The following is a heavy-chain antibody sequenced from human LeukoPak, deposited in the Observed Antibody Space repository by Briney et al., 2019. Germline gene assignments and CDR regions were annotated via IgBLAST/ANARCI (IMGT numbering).Heavy chain of an antibody. CDR1: GGSFSGYY. CDR3: ARGWDVVPAASRRFWFDP. D-gene: IGHD2-2*01. CDR2: INHSGST. Sequence: PSETLSLTCAVYGGSFSGYYWGWIRQPPGKGLEWIGEINHSGSTNYNPSLKSRVTISVDTSKNQFSLKLSSVTAADTAVYYCARGWDVVPAASRRFWFDPWGQGTLVTVSS. J-gene: IGHJ5*02. V-gene: IGHV4-34*01.